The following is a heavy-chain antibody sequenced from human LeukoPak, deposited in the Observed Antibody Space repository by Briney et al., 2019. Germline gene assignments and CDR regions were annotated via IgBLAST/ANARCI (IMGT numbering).Heavy chain of an antibody. CDR3: ARVRWGIYYYMDV. J-gene: IGHJ6*03. V-gene: IGHV4-59*01. Sequence: SETLSLTCTVSGGSISSYYWSWIRRPPGKGLEWIGYIYYSGNTNYNPSLKSRVTISVDTSKNQFSLKLSSVTAADTAVYYCARVRWGIYYYMDVWGKGTTVTVSS. D-gene: IGHD2-8*02. CDR2: IYYSGNT. CDR1: GGSISSYY.